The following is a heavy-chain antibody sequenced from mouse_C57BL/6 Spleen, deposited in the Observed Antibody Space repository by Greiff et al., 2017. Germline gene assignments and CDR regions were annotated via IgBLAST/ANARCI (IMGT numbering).Heavy chain of an antibody. CDR3: ARSSITTVHFSMDY. Sequence: VQLQQSGPELVKPGASVKICCKASGYAFSSSWMNWVKQRPGKGLEWIGRIYPGDGDTNYNGKFKGKATLTADKSSSTAYMQLSSLTSEDSAVYFCARSSITTVHFSMDYWGQGTSVTVSS. J-gene: IGHJ4*01. CDR2: IYPGDGDT. CDR1: GYAFSSSW. V-gene: IGHV1-82*01. D-gene: IGHD1-1*01.